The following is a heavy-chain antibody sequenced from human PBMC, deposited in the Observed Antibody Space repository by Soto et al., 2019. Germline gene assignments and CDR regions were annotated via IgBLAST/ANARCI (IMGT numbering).Heavy chain of an antibody. CDR3: ARGYSGYDYLDY. CDR1: GFTFSSYG. Sequence: GGSLRLSCAASGFTFSSYGMHWVRQAPGKGLEWVAVIWYDGSNKYYADSVKGRFTISRENSKNTLYLQMNSLRAEDTAVYYCARGYSGYDYLDYWGQGTLVTVSS. CDR2: IWYDGSNK. J-gene: IGHJ4*02. V-gene: IGHV3-33*01. D-gene: IGHD5-12*01.